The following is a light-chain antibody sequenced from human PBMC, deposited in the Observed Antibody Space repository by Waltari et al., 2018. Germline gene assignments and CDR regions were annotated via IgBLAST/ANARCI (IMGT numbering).Light chain of an antibody. CDR3: QQTYSTPPT. CDR2: AAS. J-gene: IGKJ1*01. CDR1: QRISSY. Sequence: DIQMTQSPSSLSAFVGDRVSITCRASQRISSYLNWYQQKPGKAPKLLIYAASSLQSGLPSRFSGSGSGTGFTLTISSLQPEDFATYYCQQTYSTPPTFGQGTKVEI. V-gene: IGKV1-39*01.